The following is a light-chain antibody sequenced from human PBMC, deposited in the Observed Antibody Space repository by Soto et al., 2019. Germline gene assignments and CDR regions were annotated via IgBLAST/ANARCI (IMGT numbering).Light chain of an antibody. CDR3: CSFAGTYTVV. J-gene: IGLJ2*01. Sequence: QSALTQPRSVSGSPGQSVTISCTGTGSDVGGYDFVSLYQQHPGKAPKLMIYDVSKRPSGVPDRFSGSKSGNTASLTISGLQADDEADYYCCSFAGTYTVVFGGGTKLTVL. CDR2: DVS. V-gene: IGLV2-11*01. CDR1: GSDVGGYDF.